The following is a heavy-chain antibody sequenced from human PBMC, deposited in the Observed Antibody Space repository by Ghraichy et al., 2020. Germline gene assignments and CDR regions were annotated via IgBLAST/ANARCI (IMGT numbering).Heavy chain of an antibody. Sequence: GGSLRLSCAASGFTFDDYAMHWVRQAPGKGLEWVSGISWNSGSIGYADSVKGRFTISRDNAKNSLYLQMNSLRAEDTALYYCAKDIRVTPQGAFDIWGQGTMVTVSS. CDR3: AKDIRVTPQGAFDI. CDR2: ISWNSGSI. CDR1: GFTFDDYA. V-gene: IGHV3-9*01. J-gene: IGHJ3*02. D-gene: IGHD4-23*01.